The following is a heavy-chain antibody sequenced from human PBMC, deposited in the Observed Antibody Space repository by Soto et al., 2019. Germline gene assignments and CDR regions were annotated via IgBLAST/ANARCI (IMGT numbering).Heavy chain of an antibody. V-gene: IGHV1-46*01. D-gene: IGHD3-3*01. Sequence: ASVKVSCKASGYTFTSYYMHWVRQAPGQGLEWMGIINPSGGSTSYAQKFQGRVTMTRDTSTSTVYMELSSLRSEDTAVYYCARDPGGYDFWSGYGDYYYGMDVWGQGTTVTVSS. CDR2: INPSGGST. CDR3: ARDPGGYDFWSGYGDYYYGMDV. CDR1: GYTFTSYY. J-gene: IGHJ6*02.